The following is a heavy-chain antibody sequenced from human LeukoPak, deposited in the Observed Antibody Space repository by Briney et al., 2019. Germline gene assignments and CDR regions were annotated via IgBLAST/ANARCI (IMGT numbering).Heavy chain of an antibody. V-gene: IGHV1-2*06. CDR2: INPNSGGT. CDR1: GYTFTDYY. CDR3: AREWGRTSYIQF. Sequence: ASVKVSCKASGYTFTDYYMHWVRQAPGQGLEWMGRINPNSGGTNYAQKFQGRVTMTTDTSISTAYMDLSRLRSDDTAVYYCAREWGRTSYIQFWGQGTLVTVSS. J-gene: IGHJ1*01. D-gene: IGHD2-2*01.